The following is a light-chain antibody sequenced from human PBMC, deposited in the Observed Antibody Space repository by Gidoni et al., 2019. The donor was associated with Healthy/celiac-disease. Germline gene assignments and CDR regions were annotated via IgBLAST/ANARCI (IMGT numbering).Light chain of an antibody. V-gene: IGKV3-20*01. CDR1: QRVSSSY. CDR3: QQYGSSPNLT. CDR2: GAS. J-gene: IGKJ4*01. Sequence: ELVLTQSPGTLSLSPGERATLSCRASQRVSSSYLAWYQQKPGQAPSLLIYGASSRATGIPDRFSGSGSVTDFTLTISRLEPEDFAVYYCQQYGSSPNLTFGGXTKVEIK.